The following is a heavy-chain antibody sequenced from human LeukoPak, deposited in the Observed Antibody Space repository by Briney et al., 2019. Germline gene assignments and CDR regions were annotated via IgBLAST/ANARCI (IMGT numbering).Heavy chain of an antibody. CDR2: VSADGSER. V-gene: IGHV3-30*18. Sequence: GSLRLSCAASGFTFSSYGMHWVRQTPGRGLEWVAVVSADGSERYYAQFVKGRFTISRDNSKNTLFLEMSSLRTEDTAVYYCAKGSGAYGHPTSPLFDFWGQGTLVTVSS. CDR3: AKGSGAYGHPTSPLFDF. J-gene: IGHJ4*02. D-gene: IGHD3-3*01. CDR1: GFTFSSYG.